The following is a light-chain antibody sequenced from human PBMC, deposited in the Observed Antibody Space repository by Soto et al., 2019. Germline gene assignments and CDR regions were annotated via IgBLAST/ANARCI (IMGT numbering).Light chain of an antibody. J-gene: IGKJ4*01. V-gene: IGKV1-39*01. Sequence: DIQMTQSPSSLSAFVGDSVTITCHASQRISTFLNWYHQKPGKAPKLLIYSASYLQSGVPSNFSGSGSGTDFTLSIVTLQSEDFGTYFCQQSYRLPLTFGGGTKVEI. CDR3: QQSYRLPLT. CDR1: QRISTF. CDR2: SAS.